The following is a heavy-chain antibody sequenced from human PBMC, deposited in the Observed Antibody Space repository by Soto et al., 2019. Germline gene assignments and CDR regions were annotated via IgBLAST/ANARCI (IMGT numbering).Heavy chain of an antibody. CDR3: ARRGAPPYYYYGLDV. CDR1: GYTFSIKG. J-gene: IGHJ6*02. Sequence: QVQLVQSGPEVKKPGASVKVSCKASGYTFSIKGITWVQQAPGKGLEWMGWTNANNGETNYAQKLQGRVTMTTATSTSTAYMELKSLKSDDTAVYYCARRGAPPYYYYGLDVWGQGTTVTVSS. CDR2: TNANNGET. D-gene: IGHD3-16*01. V-gene: IGHV1-18*01.